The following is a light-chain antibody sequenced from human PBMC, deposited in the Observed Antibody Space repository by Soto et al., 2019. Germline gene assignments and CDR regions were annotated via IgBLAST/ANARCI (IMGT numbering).Light chain of an antibody. J-gene: IGKJ2*01. CDR3: QQYGSSPAT. V-gene: IGKV3-20*01. CDR2: GAS. Sequence: EIVLTQSPGNLSLSPGEIATLACRASTSVSSSYLAWYQQKPGQAPRLLIYGASSRATGIPDRFSGSGSGTDFTLTISRLEPEDFAVYYCQQYGSSPATFGQGTKLEIK. CDR1: TSVSSSY.